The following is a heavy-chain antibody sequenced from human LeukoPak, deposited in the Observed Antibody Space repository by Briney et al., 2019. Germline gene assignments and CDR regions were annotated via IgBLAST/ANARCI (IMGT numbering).Heavy chain of an antibody. D-gene: IGHD6-19*01. CDR1: GFTFSTYT. CDR2: ITASSTST. Sequence: GASLRLSCAASGFTFSTYTMSWVRQPPGKGLEWVSSITASSTSTYYADSVKGRFTISRDNAKNSLYLQMNSLRAEDTAVYYCARDSVAGTVGDAFDIWGQGTMVTVSS. CDR3: ARDSVAGTVGDAFDI. V-gene: IGHV3-21*01. J-gene: IGHJ3*02.